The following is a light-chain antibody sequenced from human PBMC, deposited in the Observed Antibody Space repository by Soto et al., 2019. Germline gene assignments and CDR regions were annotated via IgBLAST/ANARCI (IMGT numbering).Light chain of an antibody. CDR1: QSISSW. V-gene: IGKV1-5*03. Sequence: DIQLTQSPSTLSASEGDRVTITCRASQSISSWLAWYQQKPGKAPKFLIYKTSNLESGVPSRFICSGSGTEFTLTISSLQPDDCATYYFQYYKHYGCTFGQETKVEIK. J-gene: IGKJ1*01. CDR2: KTS. CDR3: QYYKHYGCT.